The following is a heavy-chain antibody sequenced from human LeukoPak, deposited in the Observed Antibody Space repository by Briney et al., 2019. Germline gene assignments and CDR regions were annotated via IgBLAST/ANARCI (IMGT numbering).Heavy chain of an antibody. Sequence: GGSLRLSCAASGFTFSSYWMSWVRQAPGKGLEWVANIKQDGSEKYYVDSVKGRFTIPRDNAKNSLYLQMNSLRAEDTAVYYCARDPRQLVRVYYYYYMDVWGKGTTVTVSS. J-gene: IGHJ6*03. CDR2: IKQDGSEK. CDR3: ARDPRQLVRVYYYYYMDV. D-gene: IGHD6-13*01. V-gene: IGHV3-7*01. CDR1: GFTFSSYW.